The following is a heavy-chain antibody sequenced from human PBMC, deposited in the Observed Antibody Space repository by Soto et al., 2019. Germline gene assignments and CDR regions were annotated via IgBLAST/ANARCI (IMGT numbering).Heavy chain of an antibody. D-gene: IGHD3-22*01. CDR1: GFTFSSYG. J-gene: IGHJ4*02. CDR2: VLYDGRNK. Sequence: GGSLRLSCAASGFTFSSYGMHWVRQAPGKGLEWVAVVLYDGRNKYYADSVKGRFTISRDNSKNTVYLQMNSLRAEDTAVYYCAKAGYYDSSGYYELDYWGQGTLVTVS. V-gene: IGHV3-30*18. CDR3: AKAGYYDSSGYYELDY.